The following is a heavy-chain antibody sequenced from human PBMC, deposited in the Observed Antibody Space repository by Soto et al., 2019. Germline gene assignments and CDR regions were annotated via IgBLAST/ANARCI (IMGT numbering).Heavy chain of an antibody. D-gene: IGHD4-17*01. Sequence: QVQLVQSGAEVKKPGSSVKVSCKASGGTFSSYAISWVRQAPGQGLEWMGGIIPIFGTANYAQKFQGRVTITADESTSTAYIELSSLRSEDTAVYYCARTIISSDYGGPYYYYGMDVWGQGTTVTVSS. CDR3: ARTIISSDYGGPYYYYGMDV. J-gene: IGHJ6*02. CDR1: GGTFSSYA. V-gene: IGHV1-69*01. CDR2: IIPIFGTA.